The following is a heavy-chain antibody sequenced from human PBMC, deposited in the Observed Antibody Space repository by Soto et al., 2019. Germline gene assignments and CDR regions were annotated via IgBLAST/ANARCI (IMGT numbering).Heavy chain of an antibody. J-gene: IGHJ4*02. CDR2: IVVGSGNT. V-gene: IGHV1-58*01. CDR3: AADSGILTGYYNYYFGY. D-gene: IGHD3-9*01. CDR1: GFTFTSSA. Sequence: ASVKVSCKASGFTFTSSAVQWVRQARGQRLEWIGWIVVGSGNTNYAQKFQERVTITRDMSTSTAYMELSSLRSEDTAVYYCAADSGILTGYYNYYFGYWGQGTLVTVSS.